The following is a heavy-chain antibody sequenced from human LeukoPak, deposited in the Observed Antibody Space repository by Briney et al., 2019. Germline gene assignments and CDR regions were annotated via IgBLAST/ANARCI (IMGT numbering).Heavy chain of an antibody. CDR3: ARDNWRYCSTTSCQEAFDI. D-gene: IGHD2-2*01. V-gene: IGHV4-59*01. J-gene: IGHJ3*02. Sequence: SETLSLTCTVSGGSISSYYWSWIRQPPGKGLEWIGYNHYSGSTNYNPSLKSRVTTSIDTSKNQFSLKLSSVTAADTAVYYCARDNWRYCSTTSCQEAFDIWGQGTMVTVSS. CDR1: GGSISSYY. CDR2: NHYSGST.